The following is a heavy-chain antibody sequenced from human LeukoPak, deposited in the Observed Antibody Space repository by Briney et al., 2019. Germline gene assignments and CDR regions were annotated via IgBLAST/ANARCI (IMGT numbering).Heavy chain of an antibody. CDR3: ARWGGSRWHDFDY. Sequence: GGSLRLSCAASGFTFSSYAMSWVRQAPGKGVERGSGISGSGGTTYYADSVKGRFTISRADSTNTVYMQMNSLRAEDTAVYFCARWGGSRWHDFDYWGQGTLVTVSS. CDR2: ISGSGGTT. J-gene: IGHJ4*02. CDR1: GFTFSSYA. D-gene: IGHD6-13*01. V-gene: IGHV3-23*01.